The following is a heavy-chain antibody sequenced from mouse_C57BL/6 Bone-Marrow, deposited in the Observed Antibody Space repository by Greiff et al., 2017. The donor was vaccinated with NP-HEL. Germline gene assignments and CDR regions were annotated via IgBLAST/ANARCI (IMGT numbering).Heavy chain of an antibody. D-gene: IGHD2-12*01. CDR3: ARTFYYSLYYYAMDY. J-gene: IGHJ4*01. CDR2: ISSGSSTI. Sequence: EVQRVESGGGLVKPGGSLKLSCAASGFTFSDYGMHWVRQAPEKGLEWVAYISSGSSTIYYADTVKGRFTISRDNAKNTLFLQMTSLRSEDTAMYYCARTFYYSLYYYAMDYWGQGTSVTVSS. CDR1: GFTFSDYG. V-gene: IGHV5-17*01.